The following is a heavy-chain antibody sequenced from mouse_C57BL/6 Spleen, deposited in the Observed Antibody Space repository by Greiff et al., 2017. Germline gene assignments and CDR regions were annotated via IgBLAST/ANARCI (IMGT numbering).Heavy chain of an antibody. CDR2: IDPSDSYT. D-gene: IGHD1-1*01. V-gene: IGHV1-69*01. J-gene: IGHJ2*01. CDR1: GYTFTSYW. CDR3: ASLRSLGY. Sequence: QVQLQQPGAELVMPGASVKLSCKASGYTFTSYWMHWVKQRPGQGLEWIGEIDPSDSYTNYNQKFKGKSTLTVDKSSSTAYMQLSSLTSEDSAVYYCASLRSLGYWGQGTTLTVSS.